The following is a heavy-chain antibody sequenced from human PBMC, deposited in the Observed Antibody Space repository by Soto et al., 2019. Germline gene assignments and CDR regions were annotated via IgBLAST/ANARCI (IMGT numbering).Heavy chain of an antibody. CDR3: ACLPMPRAACEF. J-gene: IGHJ4*02. Sequence: EVQLVESGGGLVQPGESLRLSCAASGFTFSSSWMHWVRQAPGKGLVWVSRINSDGSTTQYADSVRGRFTISRDDAKNTLFLEVNSLTIEDTAVYFCACLPMPRAACEFWGQGNLVNVSS. D-gene: IGHD2-2*01. CDR2: INSDGSTT. CDR1: GFTFSSSW. V-gene: IGHV3-74*03.